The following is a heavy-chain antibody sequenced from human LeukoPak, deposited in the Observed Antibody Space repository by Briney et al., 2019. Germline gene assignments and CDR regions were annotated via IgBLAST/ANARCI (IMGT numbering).Heavy chain of an antibody. V-gene: IGHV3-23*01. D-gene: IGHD3-10*01. Sequence: GGSLRLSCAASGFTFSNYAMTWVRQAPGKGLEWVSTISGSGNLTYFADSVKGRFTISRDNSKNTLYLQMNSPRAEDTALYYCSKDAASGTYGTFDYWGQGTLVIVSS. CDR1: GFTFSNYA. CDR3: SKDAASGTYGTFDY. J-gene: IGHJ4*02. CDR2: ISGSGNLT.